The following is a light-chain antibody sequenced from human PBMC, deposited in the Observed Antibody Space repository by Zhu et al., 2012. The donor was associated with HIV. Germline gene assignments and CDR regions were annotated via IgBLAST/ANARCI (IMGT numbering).Light chain of an antibody. Sequence: PGERATLSCRASQSVSSYLAWYQQKPGQAPRLLIYDASNRATGIPARFSGSGSGTDFTLTISSLEPEDFAVYYCQQRSNWPRLTFGGGTKVEIK. J-gene: IGKJ4*01. CDR3: QQRSNWPRLT. CDR1: QSVSSY. V-gene: IGKV3-11*01. CDR2: DAS.